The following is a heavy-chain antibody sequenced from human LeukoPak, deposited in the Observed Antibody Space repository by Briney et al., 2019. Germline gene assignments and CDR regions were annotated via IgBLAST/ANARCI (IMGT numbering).Heavy chain of an antibody. CDR3: ARGLQWYPGFDL. Sequence: GGSLRLSCAASGFTFSIYSMNWVRQAPGKGLEWVSPISSNGNYIYYADSMKGRFTISRDNAKNSLDLQMNSLRVEDTAVYYCARGLQWYPGFDLWGRGTLDTVSS. CDR2: ISSNGNYI. CDR1: GFTFSIYS. V-gene: IGHV3-21*01. J-gene: IGHJ2*01. D-gene: IGHD4-23*01.